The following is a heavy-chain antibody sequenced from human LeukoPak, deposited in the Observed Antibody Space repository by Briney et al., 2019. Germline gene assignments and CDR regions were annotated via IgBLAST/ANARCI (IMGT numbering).Heavy chain of an antibody. CDR1: GLTFSSYW. CDR3: GREVPGGTTSLDC. D-gene: IGHD1-7*01. CDR2: IKEDGSDK. V-gene: IGHV3-7*04. Sequence: GGSLRLSCAASGLTFSSYWMSWIRQAPGKGLEWVANIKEDGSDKNYVDSVRGRFTISRDNAKNALYLQMNSLRAEDTAVYYCGREVPGGTTSLDCWGQGTVVTVSP. J-gene: IGHJ4*02.